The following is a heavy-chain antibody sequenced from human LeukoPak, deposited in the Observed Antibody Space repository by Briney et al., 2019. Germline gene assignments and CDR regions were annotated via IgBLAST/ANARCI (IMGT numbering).Heavy chain of an antibody. V-gene: IGHV3-30*07. CDR2: ISPDGRNE. Sequence: PGRSLRLSCAASGFTFSSHALHWVRQAPGKGLDWLSGISPDGRNEYYADSVKGRFTISRDNSKNTLYVQMTILRADDTAVSYCARQGYSLQYQPQYIDVWGNGNPVTVSS. D-gene: IGHD4-23*01. CDR3: ARQGYSLQYQPQYIDV. J-gene: IGHJ6*04. CDR1: GFTFSSHA.